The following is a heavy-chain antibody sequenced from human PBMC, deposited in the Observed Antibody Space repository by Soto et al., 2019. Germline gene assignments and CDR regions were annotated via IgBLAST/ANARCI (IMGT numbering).Heavy chain of an antibody. CDR1: GFTFSTYA. Sequence: EVQLLESGGGLVQPGGSLRVSCAASGFTFSTYAMNWVRQAPGKGLEWVSAISGSGGSTYYADSVKGRFTISRDNSKNRLYLQMNSLRAEDTAVYYCAKGATSSWYGGHFDCWGQGTLVTVSS. CDR3: AKGATSSWYGGHFDC. D-gene: IGHD6-13*01. V-gene: IGHV3-23*01. CDR2: ISGSGGST. J-gene: IGHJ4*02.